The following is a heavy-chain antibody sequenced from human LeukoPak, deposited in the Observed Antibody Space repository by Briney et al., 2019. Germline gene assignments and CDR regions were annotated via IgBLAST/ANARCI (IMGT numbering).Heavy chain of an antibody. Sequence: PSETLSLTCTVPGGSISSYYWSWIRQPPGKGLEWIGYIYYSGSTNYNPSLKSRVTISVDTSKNQFSLKLSSVTAADTAVYYCARVVGDGYNYFLDYWGQGTLVTVSS. V-gene: IGHV4-59*01. J-gene: IGHJ4*02. CDR3: ARVVGDGYNYFLDY. D-gene: IGHD5-24*01. CDR2: IYYSGST. CDR1: GGSISSYY.